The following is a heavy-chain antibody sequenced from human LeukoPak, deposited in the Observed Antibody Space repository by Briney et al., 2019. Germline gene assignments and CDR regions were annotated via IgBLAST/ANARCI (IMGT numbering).Heavy chain of an antibody. Sequence: PGGSLRLSCAASGFTFSSYGMHWVRQAPGKGLEWVAVIWYDGSNKYYADSVKGRFTISRDNSKNTLYLQMNSLRAEDTAVYYCAREVVTAIPSNYYYYYMDVWGKGTTVTVSS. CDR3: AREVVTAIPSNYYYYYMDV. V-gene: IGHV3-33*01. J-gene: IGHJ6*03. CDR1: GFTFSSYG. D-gene: IGHD2-21*02. CDR2: IWYDGSNK.